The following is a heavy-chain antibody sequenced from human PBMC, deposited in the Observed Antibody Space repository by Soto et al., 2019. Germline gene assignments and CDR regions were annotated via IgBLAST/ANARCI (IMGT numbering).Heavy chain of an antibody. Sequence: QLQLQESGPGLVKPSETLSLTCTVSGGSISSSSYYWGWIRQPPGKGLEWIGSIYYSGSTHYNPSLKSRVTISVDTSKNQFSLKLSSVTAADTAVYYCARHSATVTTTFDYWGQGTLVTVSS. J-gene: IGHJ4*02. CDR3: ARHSATVTTTFDY. D-gene: IGHD4-17*01. CDR1: GGSISSSSYY. V-gene: IGHV4-39*01. CDR2: IYYSGST.